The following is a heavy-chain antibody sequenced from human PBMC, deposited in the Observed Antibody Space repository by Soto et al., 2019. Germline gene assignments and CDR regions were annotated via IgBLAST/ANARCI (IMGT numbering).Heavy chain of an antibody. CDR1: GLTFSSYW. J-gene: IGHJ4*02. Sequence: EVQLVESGGGLVQPGGSLRLSCAASGLTFSSYWMYWVRQAPGKGLVWVSRMNTDGSSTTYADSVKGRFTISRDNTKNTLYLQMNSLRVEDTAVYYCARASGSNIHFDYWGQGTLVTVSS. V-gene: IGHV3-74*01. D-gene: IGHD1-26*01. CDR2: MNTDGSST. CDR3: ARASGSNIHFDY.